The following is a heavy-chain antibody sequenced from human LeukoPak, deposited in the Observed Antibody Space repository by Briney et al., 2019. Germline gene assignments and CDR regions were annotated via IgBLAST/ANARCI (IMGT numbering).Heavy chain of an antibody. D-gene: IGHD6-13*01. V-gene: IGHV3-53*01. J-gene: IGHJ4*02. CDR2: IFDGNAT. CDR1: GFTFSSYS. CDR3: ARDRGSSWPFDF. Sequence: QTGGSLRLSCAASGFTFSSYSMNWVRQAPGKGLEWVSVIFDGNATYYADSVRGRFTVSRDTSKNTLSLQMNGLRAEDTAIYYCARDRGSSWPFDFWGQGTLVTVSS.